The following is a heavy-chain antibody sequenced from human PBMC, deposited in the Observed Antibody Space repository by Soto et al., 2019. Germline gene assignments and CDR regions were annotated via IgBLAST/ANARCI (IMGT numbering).Heavy chain of an antibody. V-gene: IGHV3-64D*06. CDR1: GFTFSSYA. D-gene: IGHD1-26*01. J-gene: IGHJ3*02. CDR3: VKGVVGATYAFDI. Sequence: GSLSLSCSASGFTFSSYAMHWVRQAPGKGLEYVSAISSNGGSTYYADSVKGRFTISRDNSKNTLYLQMSSLRAEDTAVYYCVKGVVGATYAFDIWGQGTMVTVSS. CDR2: ISSNGGST.